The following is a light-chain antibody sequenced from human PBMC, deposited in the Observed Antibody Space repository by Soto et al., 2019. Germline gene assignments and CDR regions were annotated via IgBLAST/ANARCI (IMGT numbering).Light chain of an antibody. J-gene: IGLJ3*02. CDR1: SSDVGSYDL. V-gene: IGLV2-23*01. CDR2: EGS. CDR3: CSYAGTTTWV. Sequence: QSVLTQPASVSGPPGQSITISCTGTSSDVGSYDLVSWYQQHPGKAPKLMIYEGSKRPSGVSYRFSASKSGNTASLTISALQAEDEADYYCCSYAGTTTWVFGGGTKVTVL.